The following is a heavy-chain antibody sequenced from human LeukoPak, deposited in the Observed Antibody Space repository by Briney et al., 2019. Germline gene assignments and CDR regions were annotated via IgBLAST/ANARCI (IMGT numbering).Heavy chain of an antibody. V-gene: IGHV3-23*01. J-gene: IGHJ4*02. CDR3: AKELWVELLTGFYNY. CDR1: GLTFNNFG. D-gene: IGHD3-9*01. Sequence: GRSLRLSCAASGLTFNNFGTTCVCHGPGKGLEWVSSITGSGDSTYYADSVKARFTISRDSPKTTLYLQMNSLRAEAPPIYYCAKELWVELLTGFYNYWGQGTLVTVPS. CDR2: ITGSGDST.